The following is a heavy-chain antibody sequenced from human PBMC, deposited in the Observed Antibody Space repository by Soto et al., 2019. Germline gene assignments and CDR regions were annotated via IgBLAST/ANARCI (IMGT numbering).Heavy chain of an antibody. CDR2: IGPSSGNT. CDR1: GYTFTSYT. V-gene: IGHV1-18*01. J-gene: IGHJ4*02. Sequence: ASVKVSCKASGYTFTSYTVSWGRQAPGQGLEWVGWIGPSSGNTDSARNLQGRVTMTTDTSTSTAYMELRSLRSDDTAVYYCARDTGNFFDYWGQGTLVTVSS. CDR3: ARDTGNFFDY.